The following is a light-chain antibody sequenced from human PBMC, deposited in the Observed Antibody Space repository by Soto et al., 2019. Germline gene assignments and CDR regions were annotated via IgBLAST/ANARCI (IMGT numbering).Light chain of an antibody. Sequence: QLVLTQPPSVSGAPGQRVTISCTGSSSNIGANYNVHWYQQLPGTAPKLLIYGNYNRPSGVPDRFSGSKSGTSASLAITGLQPEDEADYYCQSYDGSLSGVVFGGGTKLTVL. V-gene: IGLV1-40*01. CDR1: SSNIGANYN. CDR2: GNY. J-gene: IGLJ2*01. CDR3: QSYDGSLSGVV.